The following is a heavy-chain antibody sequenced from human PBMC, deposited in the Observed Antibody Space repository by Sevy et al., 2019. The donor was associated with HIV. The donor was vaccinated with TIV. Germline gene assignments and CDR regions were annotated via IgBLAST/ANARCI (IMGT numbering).Heavy chain of an antibody. CDR1: GYTLTELS. D-gene: IGHD1-7*01. CDR3: ATDPGITGTKNY. J-gene: IGHJ4*02. V-gene: IGHV1-24*01. CDR2: FDPEDGET. Sequence: ASMKVSCKVSGYTLTELSMHWVRQAPGKGLEWMGGFDPEDGETIYAQKFQGRVTMTEDTSTDTAYMELSSLRSEDTAVYYCATDPGITGTKNYWGQGTLVTVSS.